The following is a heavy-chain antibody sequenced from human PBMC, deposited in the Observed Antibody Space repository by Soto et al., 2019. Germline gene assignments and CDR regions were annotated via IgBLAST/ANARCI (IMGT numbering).Heavy chain of an antibody. CDR3: ARGRIMITLAAFDI. D-gene: IGHD3-16*01. V-gene: IGHV4-34*01. CDR1: GGSFSGYY. Sequence: SETLSLTCAVYGGSFSGYYWSWIRQPPGKGLEWIGEINHSGSTNYNPSLKSRVTISVDTSKNQFSLKLSSVTAADTAVYYCARGRIMITLAAFDIWGQGTMVTVSS. CDR2: INHSGST. J-gene: IGHJ3*02.